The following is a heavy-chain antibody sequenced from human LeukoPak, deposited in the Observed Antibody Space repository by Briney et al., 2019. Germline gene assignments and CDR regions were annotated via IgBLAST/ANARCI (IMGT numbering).Heavy chain of an antibody. CDR2: INHSGST. D-gene: IGHD3-10*01. Sequence: SETLSLTCAVYGGSFSGYYWSWIRQPPGKGLEWIGEINHSGSTNYNPSLKSRVTISVDTSKNQFSLKLSSVTAADTAVYYCARVGYYYGSATLDYWGQGTLVTVSS. V-gene: IGHV4-34*01. CDR1: GGSFSGYY. CDR3: ARVGYYYGSATLDY. J-gene: IGHJ4*02.